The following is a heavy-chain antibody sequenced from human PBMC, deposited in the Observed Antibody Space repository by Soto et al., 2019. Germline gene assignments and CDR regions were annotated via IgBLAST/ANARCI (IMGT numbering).Heavy chain of an antibody. CDR3: ARLSVDTAMVHNYYYYGMDV. CDR2: IIPIFGTA. D-gene: IGHD5-18*01. Sequence: SVKVSCKASGGTFSSYAISWVRQAPGQGLEWMGGIIPIFGTANYAQKFQGRVTITADESTSTAYMELSSLRSEDTAVYYCARLSVDTAMVHNYYYYGMDVWGQGTTVTVS. CDR1: GGTFSSYA. V-gene: IGHV1-69*13. J-gene: IGHJ6*02.